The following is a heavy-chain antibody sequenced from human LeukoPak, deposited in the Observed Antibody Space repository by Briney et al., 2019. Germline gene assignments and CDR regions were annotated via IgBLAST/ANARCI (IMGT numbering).Heavy chain of an antibody. D-gene: IGHD3-22*01. CDR1: GGTFSSYA. Sequence: SVKVSCEASGGTFSSYAISWVRQAPGQGLEWMGRIIPILGIANYAQKFQGRVTITADKSTSTAYMELSSLRSEDTAVYYCARVSPYYYDSSGYADIWGQGTMVTVSS. J-gene: IGHJ3*02. V-gene: IGHV1-69*04. CDR3: ARVSPYYYDSSGYADI. CDR2: IIPILGIA.